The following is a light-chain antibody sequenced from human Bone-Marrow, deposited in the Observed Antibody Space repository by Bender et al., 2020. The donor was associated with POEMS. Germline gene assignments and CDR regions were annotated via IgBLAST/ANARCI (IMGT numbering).Light chain of an antibody. CDR1: DPNIGNNY. J-gene: IGLJ2*01. CDR3: CSYGVRYNLL. V-gene: IGLV1-47*01. CDR2: RNH. Sequence: QSVLTQPPSVSGPPGQTVTISCSGSDPNIGNNYVYWYQQYPGTAPKLLISRNHQRPSGVPDRFSGSKSGNTASLTISGLQAEDEATYYCCSYGVRYNLLFGDGTKLTVL.